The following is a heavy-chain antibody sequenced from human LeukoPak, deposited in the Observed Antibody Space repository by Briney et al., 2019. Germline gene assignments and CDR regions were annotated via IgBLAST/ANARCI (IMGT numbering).Heavy chain of an antibody. CDR2: ISYDGSNK. D-gene: IGHD2-15*01. CDR1: GFTFSSYG. CDR3: AKEGHFYCSGGSCYLDY. J-gene: IGHJ4*02. V-gene: IGHV3-30*18. Sequence: GGSLRLSCAASGFTFSSYGMHWVRQAPGKGLEWVAVISYDGSNKYYADSVKGRFTISRDNSKNTLYLQMNSLRAEDTAVYYCAKEGHFYCSGGSCYLDYWGQGTLVTVSS.